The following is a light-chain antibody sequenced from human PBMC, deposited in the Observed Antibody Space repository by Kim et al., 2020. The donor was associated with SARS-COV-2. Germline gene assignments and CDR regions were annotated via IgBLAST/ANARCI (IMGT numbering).Light chain of an antibody. CDR3: ATWDNSLNGYV. J-gene: IGLJ1*01. V-gene: IGLV1-44*01. CDR1: SSNIGSNT. Sequence: QSVLTQPPSASGTPGQRVTISCSGTSSNIGSNTINWYQHLPGMAPKLLSGVPDRFSGSKSGTSASLAISGLQSEDEADYDCATWDNSLNGYVFGTGTKVTVL.